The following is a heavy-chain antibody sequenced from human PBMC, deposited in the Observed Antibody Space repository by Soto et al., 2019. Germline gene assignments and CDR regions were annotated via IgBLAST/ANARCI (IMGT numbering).Heavy chain of an antibody. D-gene: IGHD5-18*01. CDR2: ITNSGDST. V-gene: IGHV3-23*01. CDR1: GFAFATYA. J-gene: IGHJ4*02. Sequence: EVQLLESGGDLVQPGGSLRLSCAASGFAFATYAMTWVRQSPGKGLEWVSSITNSGDSTYFADSVKGRFTISRDDSKNTLYLQMSGLSAEDTAVYYCARGGPRDGYRDLDYWGPGTQVTVSS. CDR3: ARGGPRDGYRDLDY.